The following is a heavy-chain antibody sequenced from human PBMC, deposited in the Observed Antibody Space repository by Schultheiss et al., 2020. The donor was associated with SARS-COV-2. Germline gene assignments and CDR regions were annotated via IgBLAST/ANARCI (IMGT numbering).Heavy chain of an antibody. CDR3: ARAVLDCSGGPCEDYFDS. Sequence: GGSLRLSCEASGFSLSDYYMSWIRQTPGKGLEWLSDISRSGTTTYYADSVKGRFTNSRDNAENSLDLQMNSLRAGDTALYYCARAVLDCSGGPCEDYFDSWGQGTLVTVSS. J-gene: IGHJ4*02. V-gene: IGHV3-11*01. CDR2: ISRSGTTT. CDR1: GFSLSDYY. D-gene: IGHD2-15*01.